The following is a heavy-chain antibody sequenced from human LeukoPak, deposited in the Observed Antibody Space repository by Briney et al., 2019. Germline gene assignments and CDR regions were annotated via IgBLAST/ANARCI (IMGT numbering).Heavy chain of an antibody. D-gene: IGHD6-19*01. J-gene: IGHJ4*02. CDR1: GGSFSGYY. CDR3: ARGYSSGWYGVSKSYFDY. CDR2: INHSGST. Sequence: KTSETLSLTCAVYGGSFSGYYWSWIRQPPGKGLEWIGEINHSGSTNYNPSLKSRVTISVDTSKNQFSLKLSSVTAADTAVYYCARGYSSGWYGVSKSYFDYWGQGTLVTVSS. V-gene: IGHV4-34*01.